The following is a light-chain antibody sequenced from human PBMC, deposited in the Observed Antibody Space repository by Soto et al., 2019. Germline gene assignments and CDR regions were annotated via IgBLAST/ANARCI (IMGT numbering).Light chain of an antibody. CDR1: QNIFTY. Sequence: DIQMTQSPSSLSASVGDRVTVTCRASQNIFTYLNWYQQKPGKAPKLLIYATSTLQSGVPSRFSGSGSGTDFTLTISSLQPDDFATYYCQQSYITRITFGQGTRLEVK. V-gene: IGKV1-39*01. CDR3: QQSYITRIT. J-gene: IGKJ5*01. CDR2: ATS.